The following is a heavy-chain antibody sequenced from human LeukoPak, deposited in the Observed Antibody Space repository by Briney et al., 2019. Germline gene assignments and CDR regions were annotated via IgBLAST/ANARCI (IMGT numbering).Heavy chain of an antibody. Sequence: PGGSLRLSCAASGFTVSSNYMSWVRQAPGKGLEWVSVIYSGGSTYYADSVKGRFTIFRDNSKNTVYLQMNSLRDEDTAVYYCARGPFSSSADPYFDYWGQGTLVTVSS. V-gene: IGHV3-53*01. J-gene: IGHJ4*02. CDR3: ARGPFSSSADPYFDY. D-gene: IGHD6-6*01. CDR2: IYSGGST. CDR1: GFTVSSNY.